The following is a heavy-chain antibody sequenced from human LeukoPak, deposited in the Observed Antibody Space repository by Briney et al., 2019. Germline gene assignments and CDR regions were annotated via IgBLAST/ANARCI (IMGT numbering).Heavy chain of an antibody. Sequence: PGGSLRLSCAASGFTFSNAWMDWVRQAPGKGLEWVGHIRSKADGGTTDYAAPVKGRFTISRDDSKNTLYLLMNSLKTEDTALYYCTTDQFLRSTTYYGMDVWGQGTTITVSS. CDR2: IRSKADGGTT. D-gene: IGHD5-12*01. J-gene: IGHJ6*02. V-gene: IGHV3-15*07. CDR1: GFTFSNAW. CDR3: TTDQFLRSTTYYGMDV.